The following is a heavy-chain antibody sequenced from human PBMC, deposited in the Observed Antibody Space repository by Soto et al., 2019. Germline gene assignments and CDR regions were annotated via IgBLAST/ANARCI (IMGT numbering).Heavy chain of an antibody. CDR3: ARAMVRGIMTLPRYYYMYV. Sequence: QVQLVESGGGLVKPGGSLRLSCAASGFTFSDYYMSWIRQAPGKGLEWVSYISSSGSTIYYADSVTGRFTISRDNAKHSLYLQMNSLRGEDRAVYDGARAMVRGIMTLPRYYYMYVWGKGTTVTVSS. V-gene: IGHV3-11*01. CDR2: ISSSGSTI. D-gene: IGHD3-10*01. CDR1: GFTFSDYY. J-gene: IGHJ6*03.